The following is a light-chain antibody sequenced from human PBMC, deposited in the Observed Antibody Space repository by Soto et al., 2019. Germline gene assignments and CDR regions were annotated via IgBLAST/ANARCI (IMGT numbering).Light chain of an antibody. CDR3: QQYESYSPLT. V-gene: IGKV3D-15*01. Sequence: EIVLAQSPGTLSLSPGERATLSCSASQSVSSNLAWYQQKPGQAPRLLIYGASIRAAGIPARFSASGSGTDFTLTISSLQPDDFATYYCQQYESYSPLTFGGGTKVDI. CDR1: QSVSSN. CDR2: GAS. J-gene: IGKJ4*01.